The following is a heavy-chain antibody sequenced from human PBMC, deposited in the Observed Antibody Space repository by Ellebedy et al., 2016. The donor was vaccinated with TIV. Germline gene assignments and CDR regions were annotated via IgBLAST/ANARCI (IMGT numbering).Heavy chain of an antibody. CDR3: ARGTAYYHRYFDD. J-gene: IGHJ4*02. D-gene: IGHD3-10*01. V-gene: IGHV1-69*13. Sequence: SVKVSCKASGGTFNSHAISWVRQPPGQGLEWMGGITGMFRTVTYAQNFQGRVTITADEFMSTAYMELSSLRSEDTAVYYCARGTAYYHRYFDDWGQGTLVTVSS. CDR1: GGTFNSHA. CDR2: ITGMFRTV.